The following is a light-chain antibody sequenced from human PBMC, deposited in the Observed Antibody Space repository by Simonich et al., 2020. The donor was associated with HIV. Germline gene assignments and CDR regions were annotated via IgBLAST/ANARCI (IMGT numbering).Light chain of an antibody. J-gene: IGKJ1*01. CDR3: QQLNSYPPT. CDR2: AAS. V-gene: IGKV1-9*01. CDR1: QGISSY. Sequence: DIQMTQSPSTLSASVGDRVTITCRSSQGISSYLAWYQQQPGKAPKRLIYAASTLQSGGPSRFSGSGSGTEVTLTISSLQPEDFATYYCQQLNSYPPTFGQGTKVEIK.